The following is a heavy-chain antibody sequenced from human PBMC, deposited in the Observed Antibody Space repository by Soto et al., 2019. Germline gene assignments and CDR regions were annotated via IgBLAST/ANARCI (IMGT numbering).Heavy chain of an antibody. Sequence: PSETLSLTCTVSGGSISSYYWSWIRQPPGKELEWIGYIYYSGSTNYNPSLKSRVTISVDTSKNQFSLKLSSVTAADTAVYYCARLDDKVGATNFDYWGQGTLVTVSS. V-gene: IGHV4-59*08. D-gene: IGHD1-26*01. CDR1: GGSISSYY. J-gene: IGHJ4*02. CDR2: IYYSGST. CDR3: ARLDDKVGATNFDY.